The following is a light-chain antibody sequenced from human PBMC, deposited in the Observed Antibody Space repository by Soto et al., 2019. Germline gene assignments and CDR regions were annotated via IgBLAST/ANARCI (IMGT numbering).Light chain of an antibody. CDR1: SSNIGSNT. Sequence: QSVLTQPPSTSGTPGQRVTISCSGSSSNIGSNTVHWYQQIPGTAPKLLIYTNNQRSSGVSDRFSGSKSDTSASLVISGIQSEDEADYYCATWDNGLTGVVFGGGTKLTVL. CDR3: ATWDNGLTGVV. CDR2: TNN. J-gene: IGLJ2*01. V-gene: IGLV1-44*01.